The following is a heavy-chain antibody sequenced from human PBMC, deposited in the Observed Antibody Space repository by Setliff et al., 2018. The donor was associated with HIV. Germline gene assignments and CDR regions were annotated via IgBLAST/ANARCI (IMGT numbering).Heavy chain of an antibody. CDR3: ARTRGYSYGTLAGFDY. D-gene: IGHD5-18*01. J-gene: IGHJ4*01. V-gene: IGHV4-59*11. Sequence: SETLSHTCTVSGASIRSQYWSWIRKPPGKGLEWIGYISYSGSTNYNPSLESRVAMSVDTSKQQFSLEVSSVTAADTAVYYCARTRGYSYGTLAGFDYWGRGSLVTVSS. CDR2: ISYSGST. CDR1: GASIRSQY.